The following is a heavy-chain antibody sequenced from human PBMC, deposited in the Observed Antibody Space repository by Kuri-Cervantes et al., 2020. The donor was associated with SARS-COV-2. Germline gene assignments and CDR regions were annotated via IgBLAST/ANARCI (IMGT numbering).Heavy chain of an antibody. D-gene: IGHD2-2*01. Sequence: GGSLRLSCAASGFTFSSYGMHWVRQAPGKGLEWVSAISGSGGSTYYADSVKGRFTISRDNSKNTLYLQMNSLRAEDTAVYYCAKDWGYCSSTSCYDNWFDPWGQGTLVTVSS. CDR1: GFTFSSYG. J-gene: IGHJ5*02. CDR3: AKDWGYCSSTSCYDNWFDP. CDR2: ISGSGGST. V-gene: IGHV3-23*01.